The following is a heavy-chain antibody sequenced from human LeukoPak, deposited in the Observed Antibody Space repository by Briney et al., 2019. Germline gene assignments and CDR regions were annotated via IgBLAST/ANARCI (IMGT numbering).Heavy chain of an antibody. D-gene: IGHD2-2*01. V-gene: IGHV4-39*07. Sequence: SETLSLTCTVSGGSISSSGYYWGWIRQPPGKGLEWIGSIYYSGSTYYNPSLKSRVTISVDTSKNQFSLKLSSVTAADTAVYYCASLSTIVVVPAARDYWGQGTLVTVSS. J-gene: IGHJ4*02. CDR1: GGSISSSGYY. CDR3: ASLSTIVVVPAARDY. CDR2: IYYSGST.